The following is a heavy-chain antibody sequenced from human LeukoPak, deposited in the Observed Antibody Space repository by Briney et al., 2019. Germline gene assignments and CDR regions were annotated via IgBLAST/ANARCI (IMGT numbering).Heavy chain of an antibody. V-gene: IGHV1-2*02. CDR3: ARDLAEVFFDYYYYMDV. CDR2: INPNSGGT. D-gene: IGHD3-3*01. CDR1: VYTFTGYY. J-gene: IGHJ6*03. Sequence: GASETVSCKASVYTFTGYYMHWVRQAPGQGLEWMGWINPNSGGTNYAQQPQGRVTMTRDTSISTAYMELSRLSSDVTAVYYCARDLAEVFFDYYYYMDVWGKGTTVTVSS.